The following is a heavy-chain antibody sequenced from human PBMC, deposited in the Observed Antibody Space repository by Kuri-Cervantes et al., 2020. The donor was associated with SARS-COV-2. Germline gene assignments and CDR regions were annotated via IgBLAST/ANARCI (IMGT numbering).Heavy chain of an antibody. J-gene: IGHJ5*02. V-gene: IGHV4-39*01. CDR2: IYYSGST. CDR3: ARQGPSIAAPGRRWFDP. Sequence: ESLKISCAVSGGSISSSSYYWGWIRQPPGKGLEWIGSIYYSGSTYYNPSLKGRVTISVDTSKNQFSLKLSSVTAADTAVYYCARQGPSIAAPGRRWFDPWGQGTLVTVSS. D-gene: IGHD6-6*01. CDR1: GGSISSSSYY.